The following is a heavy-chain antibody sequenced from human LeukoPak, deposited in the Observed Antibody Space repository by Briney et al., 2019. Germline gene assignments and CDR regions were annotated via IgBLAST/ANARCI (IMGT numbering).Heavy chain of an antibody. Sequence: GGSLRLSCAASGFTFSSYAMHWVRQAPGKGLEWVAVISYDGSNKYYADSVKGRFTISRDNSKNTLYLQMNSLRAEDTAVYYCARDLSYCSSTSCYRYLSYWGQGTLVTVSS. J-gene: IGHJ4*02. D-gene: IGHD2-2*02. CDR1: GFTFSSYA. V-gene: IGHV3-30*04. CDR3: ARDLSYCSSTSCYRYLSY. CDR2: ISYDGSNK.